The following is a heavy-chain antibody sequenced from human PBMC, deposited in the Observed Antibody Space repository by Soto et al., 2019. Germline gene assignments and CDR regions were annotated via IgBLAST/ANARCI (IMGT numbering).Heavy chain of an antibody. CDR1: GFTFSSYA. CDR2: ISYDGSNK. Sequence: QVQLVESGGGVVQPGRSLRLSCAASGFTFSSYAMHWVRQAPGKGLEWVAVISYDGSNKYYADSVKGRFTISRDNSKNTLYLQMNSLRAEDTAVYYCAREPIIAAAGGYYYYGMDVWGQGTTVTVSS. J-gene: IGHJ6*02. CDR3: AREPIIAAAGGYYYYGMDV. V-gene: IGHV3-30-3*01. D-gene: IGHD6-13*01.